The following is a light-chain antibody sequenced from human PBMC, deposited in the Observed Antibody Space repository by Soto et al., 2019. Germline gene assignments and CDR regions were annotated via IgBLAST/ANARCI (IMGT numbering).Light chain of an antibody. CDR1: SSDVGGYNY. Sequence: QSVLTQPASVSGSPGQSIIISCTGTSSDVGGYNYVSWYQQHPGKAPKLMIYEVSNRPSGVSNRFSGSKSGNTASLTISGLQAEDEADYYCSSYTSSSTLVFGTGTKVT. V-gene: IGLV2-14*01. CDR3: SSYTSSSTLV. CDR2: EVS. J-gene: IGLJ1*01.